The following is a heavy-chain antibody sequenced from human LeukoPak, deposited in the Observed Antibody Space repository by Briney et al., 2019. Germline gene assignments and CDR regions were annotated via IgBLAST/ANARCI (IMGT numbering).Heavy chain of an antibody. D-gene: IGHD6-19*01. CDR3: AKDLEQWLAPGDFDY. Sequence: GGSLRLSRAASGFTVSRNYMSWVRQAPGKGLEWVSVIYSGGSTHYADSVKGRFTISRDNSKNTLYLQMNSLRAEDTAVYYCAKDLEQWLAPGDFDYWGQGTLVTVSS. J-gene: IGHJ4*02. V-gene: IGHV3-53*01. CDR1: GFTVSRNY. CDR2: IYSGGST.